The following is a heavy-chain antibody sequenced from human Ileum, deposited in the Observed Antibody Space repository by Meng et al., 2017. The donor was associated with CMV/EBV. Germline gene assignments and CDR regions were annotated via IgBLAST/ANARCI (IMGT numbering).Heavy chain of an antibody. Sequence: TRKAFMPIPGKPPTIWPLACTFSGFSLNYSGVGVGWIRQPPGKALEWLALIYWDDDKRYSPSLKSRLTITKDTSNNQVVLIMTNMDPVDTATYYCAHSSDYYDSSGELDYWGQGTLVTVSS. CDR3: AHSSDYYDSSGELDY. CDR1: GFSLNYSGVG. CDR2: IYWDDDK. V-gene: IGHV2-5*02. J-gene: IGHJ4*02. D-gene: IGHD3-22*01.